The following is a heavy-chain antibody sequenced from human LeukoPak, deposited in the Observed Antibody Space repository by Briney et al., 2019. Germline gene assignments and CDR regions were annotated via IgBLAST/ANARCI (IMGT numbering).Heavy chain of an antibody. CDR3: GRAQAPIVVVPAASRDAFDI. J-gene: IGHJ3*02. V-gene: IGHV4-61*02. CDR1: GGSISSGSYY. Sequence: SQTLSLTCTVSGGSISSGSYYWSWIRQPAGTGLEWIGRIYTSGSTNYNPSLKSRVNISVDTSKNQFSLKLSSVTAADTAVYYCGRAQAPIVVVPAASRDAFDIWGQGTMVTVSS. D-gene: IGHD2-2*01. CDR2: IYTSGST.